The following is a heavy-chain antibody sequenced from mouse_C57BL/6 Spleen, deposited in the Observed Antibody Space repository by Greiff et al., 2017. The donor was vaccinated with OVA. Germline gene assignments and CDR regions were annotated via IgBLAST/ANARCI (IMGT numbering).Heavy chain of an antibody. V-gene: IGHV1-64*01. CDR2: IHPNSGST. J-gene: IGHJ4*01. CDR1: GYTFTSYW. D-gene: IGHD2-4*01. Sequence: QVQLQQPGAELVKPGASVKLSCKASGYTFTSYWMHWVKQRPGQGLEWIGMIHPNSGSTNYNEKFKSKATLTVDKSSSTAYMQLSSLTSEDSAVYYCARFPTYDYDDGYYAMDYWGQGTSVTVSS. CDR3: ARFPTYDYDDGYYAMDY.